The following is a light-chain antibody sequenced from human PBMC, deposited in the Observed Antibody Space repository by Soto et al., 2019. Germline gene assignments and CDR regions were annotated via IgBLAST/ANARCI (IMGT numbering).Light chain of an antibody. CDR3: RQYGTSLGFP. Sequence: EIVLTQSPGTLSLSPVERATLSCMASQSVSSSYLAWYQQKPGQAPRLLIYGASKRATGIPDRFSGSGSGTDFTLTISRLEPEDFAVYYCRQYGTSLGFPVGGGTRLEIK. CDR1: QSVSSSY. V-gene: IGKV3-20*01. J-gene: IGKJ5*01. CDR2: GAS.